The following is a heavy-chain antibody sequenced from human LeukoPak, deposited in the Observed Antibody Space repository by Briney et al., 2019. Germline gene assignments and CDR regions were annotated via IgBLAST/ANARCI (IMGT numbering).Heavy chain of an antibody. V-gene: IGHV3-21*01. J-gene: IGHJ4*02. CDR2: ISSSSSYI. D-gene: IGHD6-19*01. CDR1: GFTFSSYS. Sequence: GGSLRLSCAASGFTFSSYSMNWVRQAPGKGLEWVSSISSSSSYISYADSVKGRFTISRDNAKNSLYLQMNSLRAEDTAVYYCARDKDGLADYWGQGTLVTVSS. CDR3: ARDKDGLADY.